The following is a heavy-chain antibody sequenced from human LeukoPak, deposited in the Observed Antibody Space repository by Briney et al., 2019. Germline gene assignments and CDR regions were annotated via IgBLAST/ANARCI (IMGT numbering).Heavy chain of an antibody. CDR1: GYSFTDYY. Sequence: ASVRVSCKTSGYSFTDYYMHWVRQAPGQGLEWMGWINPNSGGTTSAQKFQGRVTMTRDTSITTVYMEVNWLTSDDTAIYYCARADRLHGGPYLIGPWGQGTLVTVSS. J-gene: IGHJ5*02. V-gene: IGHV1-2*02. CDR2: INPNSGGT. D-gene: IGHD3-16*01. CDR3: ARADRLHGGPYLIGP.